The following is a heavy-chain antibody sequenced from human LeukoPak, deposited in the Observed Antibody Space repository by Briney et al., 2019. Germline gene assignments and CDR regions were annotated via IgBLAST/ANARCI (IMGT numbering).Heavy chain of an antibody. Sequence: GGSLRLSCAASGFTFSNYGMNWVRQAPGKGLEWVAVIPYDGSNKYYADSVKGRFTISRDNSKNTLYLQMNRLRAEDMAVYYCAKDRITIFGELDVWAQGTTDTVSS. CDR2: IPYDGSNK. J-gene: IGHJ6*02. V-gene: IGHV3-30*18. CDR1: GFTFSNYG. D-gene: IGHD3-3*01. CDR3: AKDRITIFGELDV.